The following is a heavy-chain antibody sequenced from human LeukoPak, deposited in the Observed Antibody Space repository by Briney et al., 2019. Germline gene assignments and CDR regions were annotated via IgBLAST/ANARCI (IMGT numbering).Heavy chain of an antibody. CDR3: AKDFYGSGSYLFDY. V-gene: IGHV3-30*18. CDR1: GFTFSSYG. J-gene: IGHJ4*02. CDR2: ISYDGSNK. D-gene: IGHD3-10*01. Sequence: PGRSLRLSCAASGFTFSSYGMHWVRQAPGKGLEWVAVISYDGSNKYYADSVKGRFTISRDNSKNTLYLQMNSLRAEDTAVYYCAKDFYGSGSYLFDYWGQGILVTVSS.